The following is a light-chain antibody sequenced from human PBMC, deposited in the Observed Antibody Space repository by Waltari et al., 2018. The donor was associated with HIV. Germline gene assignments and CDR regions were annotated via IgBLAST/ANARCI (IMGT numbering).Light chain of an antibody. Sequence: QFMLPQPPSVSAAPGQKVTISCSGRASNIGKMYPSWYQPVPGTAPKLLIFENNKRPSGISGRFSGSKSGTSGTLAIFGLQTGDEADYYCGTWDSSLSAYVFGTVTKVTVL. CDR3: GTWDSSLSAYV. CDR1: ASNIGKMY. V-gene: IGLV1-51*01. J-gene: IGLJ1*01. CDR2: ENN.